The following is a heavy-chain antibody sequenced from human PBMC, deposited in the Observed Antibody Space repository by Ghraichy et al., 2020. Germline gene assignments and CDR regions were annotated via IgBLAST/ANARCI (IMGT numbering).Heavy chain of an antibody. V-gene: IGHV4-39*01. CDR1: GGSISSSSYY. CDR2: IYYSGST. Sequence: SETLSLTCTVSGGSISSSSYYWGWIRQPPGKGLEWIGSIYYSGSTYYNPSLKSRVTISVDTSKNQFSLKLSSVTAADTAVYYCARHLWFGDLNWFDPWGQGTLVTVSS. D-gene: IGHD3-10*01. J-gene: IGHJ5*02. CDR3: ARHLWFGDLNWFDP.